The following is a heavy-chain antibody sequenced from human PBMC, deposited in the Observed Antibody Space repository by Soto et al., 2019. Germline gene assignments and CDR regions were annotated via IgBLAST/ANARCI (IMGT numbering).Heavy chain of an antibody. D-gene: IGHD3-10*01. CDR1: GYTFTSYY. CDR2: INPSGGST. V-gene: IGHV1-46*03. J-gene: IGHJ4*02. CDR3: ARGELLWFGELLSFDY. Sequence: GASVKVSCKASGYTFTSYYMHWVRQAPGQGLEWMGIINPSGGSTSYAQKFQGRVTMTRDTSTSTVYMELSSLRSEDTAVYYCARGELLWFGELLSFDYWGQGTLVTVSS.